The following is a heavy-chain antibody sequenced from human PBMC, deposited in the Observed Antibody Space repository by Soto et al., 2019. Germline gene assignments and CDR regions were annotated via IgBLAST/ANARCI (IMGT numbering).Heavy chain of an antibody. CDR3: GRGRSGQIVVFY. V-gene: IGHV1-2*02. CDR1: GYTFTGHY. D-gene: IGHD1-26*01. Sequence: ASVRVSCKASGYTFTGHYIHWVRQAPEQGPEWMGEIGPESGATRYAQKFQGRVTMTRDMSITTVYMELNNLSPDDTAVYYCGRGRSGQIVVFYWGQGTPVTVSS. CDR2: IGPESGAT. J-gene: IGHJ4*02.